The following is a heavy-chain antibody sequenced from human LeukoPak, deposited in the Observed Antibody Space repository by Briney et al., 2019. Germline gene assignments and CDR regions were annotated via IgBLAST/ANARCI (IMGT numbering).Heavy chain of an antibody. CDR1: GFTFSSYG. J-gene: IGHJ4*02. V-gene: IGHV3-30*18. Sequence: GGSLRLSCAASGFTFSSYGMHWVRQAPGKGLEWVAVISYDGSNKYYADSAKGRFTISRDNSKNTLYLQMNSLRAEDTAVYYCAKLPRIYYYGSGSPTDYWGQGTLVTVSS. CDR2: ISYDGSNK. D-gene: IGHD3-10*01. CDR3: AKLPRIYYYGSGSPTDY.